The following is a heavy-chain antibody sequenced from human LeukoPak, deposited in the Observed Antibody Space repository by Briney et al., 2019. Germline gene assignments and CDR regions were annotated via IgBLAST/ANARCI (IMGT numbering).Heavy chain of an antibody. CDR2: IYYSGST. CDR1: GGSISSSSYY. D-gene: IGHD6-13*01. J-gene: IGHJ4*02. V-gene: IGHV4-39*07. CDR3: ARSWGYSILTY. Sequence: SETLSLTCTVSGGSISSSSYYWGWIRQPPGKGLEWIGSIYYSGSTYYNPSLKSRVTISVDRSKNQFSLKLSSVTAADTAVYYCARSWGYSILTYWGQGTLVTVSS.